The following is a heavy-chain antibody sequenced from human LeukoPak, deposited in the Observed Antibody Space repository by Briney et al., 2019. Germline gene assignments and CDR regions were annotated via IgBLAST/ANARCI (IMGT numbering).Heavy chain of an antibody. CDR2: ISGSGGST. Sequence: GGSLRLSCAASGFTFSSYAMSWVRQAPGKGLEWVSAISGSGGSTYYADSVKGRSTISRDNSKNTLYLQMNSLRAEGTAVYYCAKVFSLYDFWSGYYFDYWGQGTLVTVSS. CDR3: AKVFSLYDFWSGYYFDY. J-gene: IGHJ4*02. CDR1: GFTFSSYA. V-gene: IGHV3-23*01. D-gene: IGHD3-3*01.